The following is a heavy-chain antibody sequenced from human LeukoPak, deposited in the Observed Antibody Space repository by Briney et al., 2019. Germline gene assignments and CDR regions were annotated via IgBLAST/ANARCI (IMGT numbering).Heavy chain of an antibody. J-gene: IGHJ4*02. V-gene: IGHV3-23*01. CDR3: AKVGHSSSLDY. CDR1: GFTFSSYA. D-gene: IGHD6-13*01. Sequence: GGSLRLSCAASGFTFSSYAMSWVRQAPGKRLEWVSAISGSGGSTYYADSVKGRFTISRDNSKNTLYLQMNSLRAKDTAVYYCAKVGHSSSLDYWGQGTLVTVSS. CDR2: ISGSGGST.